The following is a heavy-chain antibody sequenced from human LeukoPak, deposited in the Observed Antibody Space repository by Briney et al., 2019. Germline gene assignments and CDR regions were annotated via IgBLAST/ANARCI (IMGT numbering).Heavy chain of an antibody. V-gene: IGHV1-2*02. Sequence: ASVKVSCKASGYTFTGYYMHWVRQAPGQGLEWMGWINPNSGGTNYAQKLQGRVTMTTDTSTSTAYMELRSLRSDDTAVYYCARDYDLANDYYYMDVWGKGTTVTVSS. J-gene: IGHJ6*03. CDR1: GYTFTGYY. CDR3: ARDYDLANDYYYMDV. CDR2: INPNSGGT. D-gene: IGHD3-3*01.